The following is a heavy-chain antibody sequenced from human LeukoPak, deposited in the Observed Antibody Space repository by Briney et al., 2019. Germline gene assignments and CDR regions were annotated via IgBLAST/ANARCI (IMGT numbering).Heavy chain of an antibody. CDR2: IYSGGST. J-gene: IGHJ3*02. Sequence: GGSLRLSCAASGFTVSSNYMSWVRQAPGKGLEWVSVIYSGGSTYYAASVKGRFTISRDNSKNTLYLQMNSLKAEDTAVYYCARGARYCSSTSCYSDGAFDIWGQGTMVTVSS. V-gene: IGHV3-66*02. CDR1: GFTVSSNY. CDR3: ARGARYCSSTSCYSDGAFDI. D-gene: IGHD2-2*01.